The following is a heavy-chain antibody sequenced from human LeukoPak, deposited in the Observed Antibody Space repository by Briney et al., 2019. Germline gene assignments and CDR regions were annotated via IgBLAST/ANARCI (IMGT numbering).Heavy chain of an antibody. D-gene: IGHD4-11*01. CDR1: GYTFTGYY. CDR3: ARAHITTVTIGDY. J-gene: IGHJ4*02. Sequence: ASVKVSCKASGYTFTGYYIHWVRQAPGQGLEWMGWINPNSGVTNYAQKFQGRVTLTRDTPINTAYMEVSRLTSDDTAVYYCARAHITTVTIGDYWGQGTLVTVSS. CDR2: INPNSGVT. V-gene: IGHV1-2*02.